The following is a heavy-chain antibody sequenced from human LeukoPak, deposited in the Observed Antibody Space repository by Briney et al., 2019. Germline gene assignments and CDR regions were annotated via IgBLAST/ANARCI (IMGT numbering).Heavy chain of an antibody. Sequence: ASVKVSCKASGYTFTSYDINWLRQATGQGLEWMGWMNPNSGNTGYAQKFQGRVTMTRNTSISTAYMELSSLRSEDTAVYYCARVRPSLDDDAFDIWGQGTMVTVSS. CDR2: MNPNSGNT. J-gene: IGHJ3*02. CDR3: ARVRPSLDDDAFDI. V-gene: IGHV1-8*01. CDR1: GYTFTSYD.